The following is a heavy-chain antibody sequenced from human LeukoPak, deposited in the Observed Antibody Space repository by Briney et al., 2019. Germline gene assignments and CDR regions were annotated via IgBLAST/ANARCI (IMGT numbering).Heavy chain of an antibody. Sequence: PSETLTLTCTVSDASMGGGYYYWAWIRQTPGKGLEWIGSLYNSVSTHYSPSLKSRITMSMDTSKNQFYLRLSSVTAADTAVYYCARISPPYYYDSSGYQWGQGTLVTVSS. D-gene: IGHD3-22*01. V-gene: IGHV4-39*01. CDR3: ARISPPYYYDSSGYQ. J-gene: IGHJ4*02. CDR2: LYNSVST. CDR1: DASMGGGYYY.